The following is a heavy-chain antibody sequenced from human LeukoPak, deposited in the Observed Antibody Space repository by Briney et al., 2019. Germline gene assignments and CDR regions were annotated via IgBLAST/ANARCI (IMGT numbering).Heavy chain of an antibody. Sequence: PGGSLRLSCIASGFTFSKYGMHWVRQTPGKGLEWVALISSDGSKNIYADSVKGRFTISRDNSKNTVYLQMNSLRAEDTAVYYCVKGLVQTTMSYSVDYWGQGALVTVSS. CDR3: VKGLVQTTMSYSVDY. D-gene: IGHD1-1*01. V-gene: IGHV3-30*18. J-gene: IGHJ4*02. CDR1: GFTFSKYG. CDR2: ISSDGSKN.